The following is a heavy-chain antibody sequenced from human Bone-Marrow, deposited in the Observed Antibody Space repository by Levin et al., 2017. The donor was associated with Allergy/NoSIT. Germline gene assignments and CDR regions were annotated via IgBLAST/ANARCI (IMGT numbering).Heavy chain of an antibody. Sequence: ASVKVSCKASGGTFSSHAISWVRQAPGQGLEWMGGIIPMFGMTKYAQKFQGRVTITADESTSTAYMELSSLRSEDTAVYYCAGEGPPESRFLEWPDYFVYYMDVWGEGTTVTVSS. CDR3: AGEGPPESRFLEWPDYFVYYMDV. CDR1: GGTFSSHA. CDR2: IIPMFGMT. V-gene: IGHV1-69*13. J-gene: IGHJ6*03. D-gene: IGHD3-3*01.